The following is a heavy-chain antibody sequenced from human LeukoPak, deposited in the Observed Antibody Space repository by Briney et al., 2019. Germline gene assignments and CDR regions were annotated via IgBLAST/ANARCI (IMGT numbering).Heavy chain of an antibody. J-gene: IGHJ6*03. V-gene: IGHV4-61*01. CDR1: GYSISSDYY. CDR3: ARETSQKGAHYMDV. D-gene: IGHD3-16*01. CDR2: IYYSGST. Sequence: PSETLSLTCTVSGYSISSDYYWGWVRQPPGKGLKWLGYIYYSGSTSYSPSLRSRVTISVDTSKNQFSLKLSSVTAADTAVYYCARETSQKGAHYMDVWGKGTTVTISS.